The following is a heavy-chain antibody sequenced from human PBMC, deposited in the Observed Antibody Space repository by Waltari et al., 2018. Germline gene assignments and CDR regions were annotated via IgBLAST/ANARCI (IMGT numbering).Heavy chain of an antibody. D-gene: IGHD5-18*01. CDR2: ISSSSSTI. Sequence: EVQLVESGGGLVQPGGSLRLSCAASGFTFSSYSMNWVRQAPGKGLEWVPYISSSSSTIYYADSVKGRFTSSRDNAKNSLYLQMNSLRAEDTAVYYCARDLPSGYSYGYFDYWGQGTLVTVSS. J-gene: IGHJ4*02. CDR1: GFTFSSYS. CDR3: ARDLPSGYSYGYFDY. V-gene: IGHV3-48*01.